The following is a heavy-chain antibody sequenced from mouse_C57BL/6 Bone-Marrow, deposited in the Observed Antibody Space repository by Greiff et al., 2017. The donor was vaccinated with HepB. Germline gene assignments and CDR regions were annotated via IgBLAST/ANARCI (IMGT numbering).Heavy chain of an antibody. CDR1: GYTFTSYW. J-gene: IGHJ2*01. V-gene: IGHV1-55*01. Sequence: QVQLQQPGAELVKPGASVKMSCKASGYTFTSYWITWVKQRPGQGLEWIGDIYPGSGSTNYNEKFKSKATLTVDTSSSTAYMQLSSLTSEDSAVYYCARGGNFYGPYYFDYWGQGTTLTVSS. CDR2: IYPGSGST. CDR3: ARGGNFYGPYYFDY. D-gene: IGHD1-1*01.